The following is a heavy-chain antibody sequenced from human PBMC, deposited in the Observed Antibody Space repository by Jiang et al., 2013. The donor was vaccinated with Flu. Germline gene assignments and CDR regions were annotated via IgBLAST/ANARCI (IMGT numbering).Heavy chain of an antibody. CDR3: ARTGRGTIFGVVQYYFDY. J-gene: IGHJ4*02. CDR2: INAGNGNT. Sequence: SGAEVKKPGASVKVSCRASGYTFTNYAMHWVRQAPGQRLEWMGRINAGNGNTKYSQDFQGRVTITRDTSATTAYMELISLRSEDTAVYYCARTGRGTIFGVVQYYFDYWGQGTLVTVSS. V-gene: IGHV1-3*01. CDR1: GYTFTNYA. D-gene: IGHD3-3*01.